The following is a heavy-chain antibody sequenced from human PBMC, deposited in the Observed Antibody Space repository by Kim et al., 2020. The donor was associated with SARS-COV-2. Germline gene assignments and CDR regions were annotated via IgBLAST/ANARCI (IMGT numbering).Heavy chain of an antibody. Sequence: GGSLRLSCGASGFTFTNYWLSWVRQAPGKGLEWVANIKQDGRVKSYVDSVKGRFTISRDNAGSSIYLQMNSLRTEDTAVYYCAREGTGGFDFWGQGTLVT. D-gene: IGHD2-8*02. CDR3: AREGTGGFDF. V-gene: IGHV3-7*01. CDR2: IKQDGRVK. CDR1: GFTFTNYW. J-gene: IGHJ4*02.